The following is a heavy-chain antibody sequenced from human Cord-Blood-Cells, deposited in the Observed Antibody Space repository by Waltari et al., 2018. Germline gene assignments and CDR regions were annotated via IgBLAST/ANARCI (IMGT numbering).Heavy chain of an antibody. D-gene: IGHD2-21*01. CDR2: INPGGGST. J-gene: IGHJ4*02. CDR1: GYTFPSYY. CDR3: ARDIGGAYCGGDCYG. Sequence: QVQLVQSGAEVKKPGASVKVSCKASGYTFPSYYMHWVRQAPGQGLEWMGIINPGGGSTSYEQKFQGRVTMTRDTSTSTVYMELSSLRSEDTAVYYCARDIGGAYCGGDCYGWGQGTLVTVSS. V-gene: IGHV1-46*01.